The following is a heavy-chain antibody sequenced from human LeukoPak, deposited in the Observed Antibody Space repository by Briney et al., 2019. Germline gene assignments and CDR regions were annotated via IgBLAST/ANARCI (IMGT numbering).Heavy chain of an antibody. CDR2: IHTSGST. D-gene: IGHD6-19*01. CDR3: ARENSGGWYRGYYYYMDV. J-gene: IGHJ6*03. Sequence: PSETLSLTCTVSGGSISSYYWSWIRQPAGKGLEWIGRIHTSGSTNYNPSLKSRVTMSVDTSKNQFSLKLSSVTAADTAVYYCARENSGGWYRGYYYYMDVWGKGTTVTVSS. CDR1: GGSISSYY. V-gene: IGHV4-4*07.